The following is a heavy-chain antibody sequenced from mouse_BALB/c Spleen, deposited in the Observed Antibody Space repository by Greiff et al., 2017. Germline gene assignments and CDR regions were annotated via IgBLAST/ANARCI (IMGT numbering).Heavy chain of an antibody. Sequence: DVKLQESGPGLVKPSQSLSLTCSVTGYSFTSCYFCNWIRQLPGNILEWMGYISYDGSNNYNPSLKNRISITLDTSKNQFFLKLNSVTTEDTAIYYCAREYYRYDEWDYAMDYWGQGTSVTVSS. CDR2: ISYDGSN. CDR1: GYSFTSCYF. CDR3: AREYYRYDEWDYAMDY. D-gene: IGHD2-14*01. J-gene: IGHJ4*01. V-gene: IGHV3-6*02.